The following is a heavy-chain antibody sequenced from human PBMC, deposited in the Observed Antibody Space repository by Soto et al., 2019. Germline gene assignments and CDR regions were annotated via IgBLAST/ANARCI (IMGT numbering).Heavy chain of an antibody. V-gene: IGHV1-18*01. CDR2: VSVYNGDT. CDR3: ARTCCSGGSCYQDY. D-gene: IGHD2-15*01. CDR1: GYTFSSYG. Sequence: ASVKVSCKXSGYTFSSYGINWVRQAPGQGLEWVGWVSVYNGDTNYAQNFQGRVTMTTDTSTSTAYMEVGSLRSDDTAVYYCARTCCSGGSCYQDYWGEGTLVTVSS. J-gene: IGHJ4*02.